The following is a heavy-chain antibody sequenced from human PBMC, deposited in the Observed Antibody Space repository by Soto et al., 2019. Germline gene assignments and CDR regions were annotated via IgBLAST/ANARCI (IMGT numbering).Heavy chain of an antibody. CDR1: GYTFTNYG. Sequence: ASVKVSCKVFGYTFTNYGITWVRQAPGQGLEWMGWISYNGNTNYAQKYQGRVTMTTDTSTSTAYMELRSLTSDDTAVYYCARVEDYFDSSGYAHWGLGTLVTVSS. J-gene: IGHJ4*02. CDR3: ARVEDYFDSSGYAH. CDR2: ISYNGNT. D-gene: IGHD3-22*01. V-gene: IGHV1-18*04.